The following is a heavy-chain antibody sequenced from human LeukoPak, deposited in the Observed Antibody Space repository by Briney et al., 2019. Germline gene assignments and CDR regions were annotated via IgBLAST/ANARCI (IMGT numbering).Heavy chain of an antibody. CDR1: GFTFDDYG. Sequence: RTGGSLRLSCAASGFTFDDYGMSWVRQAPGKGLEWVSGINWNGGSTGYADSVKGRFTTSRDNAKNSLYLQMNSLRAEDTALYHCARRIAVAGDDAFDIWGQGTMVTVSS. J-gene: IGHJ3*02. V-gene: IGHV3-20*01. CDR2: INWNGGST. CDR3: ARRIAVAGDDAFDI. D-gene: IGHD6-19*01.